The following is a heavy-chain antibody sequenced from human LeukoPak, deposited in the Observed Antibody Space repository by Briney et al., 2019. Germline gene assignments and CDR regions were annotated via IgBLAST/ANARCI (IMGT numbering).Heavy chain of an antibody. V-gene: IGHV4-59*12. CDR3: ARVTGPFDP. CDR2: IYHSGST. J-gene: IGHJ5*02. CDR1: GDSMTNDY. Sequence: PSETLSLACTVSGDSMTNDYWSWIRQPPGKGLEWIGYIYHSGSTYYNPSLKSRVTISVDRSKNQFSLKLSSVTAADTAVYYCARVTGPFDPWGQGTLVTVSS.